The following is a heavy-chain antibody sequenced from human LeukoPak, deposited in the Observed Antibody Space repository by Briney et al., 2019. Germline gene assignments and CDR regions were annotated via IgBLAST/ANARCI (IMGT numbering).Heavy chain of an antibody. CDR1: GFTFSNAW. Sequence: GGSLRLSCAASGFTFSNAWMSWVRQAPGKGLEWVGRIKSKTDGGTTDYAAPVKGRFTISRDDSKNTLYLQMNSLKTEDTAVYYCTTDLRWELPPADYWGQGTLVTVSS. V-gene: IGHV3-15*01. J-gene: IGHJ4*02. CDR2: IKSKTDGGTT. CDR3: TTDLRWELPPADY. D-gene: IGHD1-26*01.